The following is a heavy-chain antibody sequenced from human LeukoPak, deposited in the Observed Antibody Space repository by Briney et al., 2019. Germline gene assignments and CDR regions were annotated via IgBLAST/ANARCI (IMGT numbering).Heavy chain of an antibody. D-gene: IGHD3-3*01. CDR1: TFTFSSYE. V-gene: IGHV3-48*03. Sequence: GGSLRLSCTASTFTFSSYEMNWVRQAPGKGLEWVSYISTSGTVIYYADSVRGRFTISRGNAKNSLYLQMNSLRAEDTAIYYCARELTRSGPNWFDPWGQGTLVTVSS. CDR2: ISTSGTVI. J-gene: IGHJ5*02. CDR3: ARELTRSGPNWFDP.